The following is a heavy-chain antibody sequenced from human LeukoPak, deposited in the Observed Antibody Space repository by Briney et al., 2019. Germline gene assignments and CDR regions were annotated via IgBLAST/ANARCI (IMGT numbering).Heavy chain of an antibody. J-gene: IGHJ4*02. D-gene: IGHD3-22*01. CDR3: ARLRRSSDSGGYYYYYDY. CDR1: GFTFVSYS. V-gene: IGHV3-21*01. Sequence: PGGSLRLSCAASGFTFVSYSFNWVRQAPGKGLEWVSSINTVGSYIYYADSVKGRFTISRDNAENSVYLQMNSLRVEDTAVYYCARLRRSSDSGGYYYYYDYWGQGTLVTVSS. CDR2: INTVGSYI.